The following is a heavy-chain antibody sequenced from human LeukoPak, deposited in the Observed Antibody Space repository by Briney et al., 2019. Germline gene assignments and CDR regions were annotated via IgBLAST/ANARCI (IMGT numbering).Heavy chain of an antibody. CDR1: GYTFTSYS. Sequence: GASVKVSCKASGYTFTSYSINWVRQAPGQGLEWMGWITSYNGNTNYAHKLQGRVTMTTDTSTSTAYMELRSLRSDDTAVYYCARGSNCYGSGNYYAFDPWGQGTLVTVSS. CDR3: ARGSNCYGSGNYYAFDP. V-gene: IGHV1-18*01. CDR2: ITSYNGNT. D-gene: IGHD3-10*01. J-gene: IGHJ5*02.